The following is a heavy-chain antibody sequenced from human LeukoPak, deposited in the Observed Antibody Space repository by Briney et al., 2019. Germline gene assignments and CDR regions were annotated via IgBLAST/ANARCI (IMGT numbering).Heavy chain of an antibody. CDR2: FDPEDGET. D-gene: IGHD6-13*01. CDR1: GYTLTELS. J-gene: IGHJ5*02. Sequence: ASVKVSCKVSGYTLTELSMHWVRQAPGKGLEWMGGFDPEDGETIYAQKFQGRVTMTEDTSTDTAYMELSSLRSEDTAVYYCATGGDKSSSSWSGWFDPWGQGTLVTVSS. V-gene: IGHV1-24*01. CDR3: ATGGDKSSSSWSGWFDP.